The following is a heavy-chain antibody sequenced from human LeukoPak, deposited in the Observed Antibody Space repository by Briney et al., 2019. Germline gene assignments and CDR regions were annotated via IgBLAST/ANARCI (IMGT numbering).Heavy chain of an antibody. CDR3: AKRVTYYYESSGYYHFDY. CDR1: GFTFSSYA. CDR2: ISGSGGST. Sequence: PGGSLRLSCAASGFTFSSYAMSWVRQAPGKGLEWVSAISGSGGSTYYADSVKGRFTISRDNSKNTLYLQMNSLRAEDTAVYYCAKRVTYYYESSGYYHFDYWGQGTLVTVSS. J-gene: IGHJ4*02. V-gene: IGHV3-23*01. D-gene: IGHD3-22*01.